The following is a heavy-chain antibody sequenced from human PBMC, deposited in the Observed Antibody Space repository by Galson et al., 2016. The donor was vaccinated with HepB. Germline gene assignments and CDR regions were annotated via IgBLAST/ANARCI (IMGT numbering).Heavy chain of an antibody. J-gene: IGHJ4*02. D-gene: IGHD1-1*01. CDR2: IYYNGHT. V-gene: IGHV4-59*01. CDR3: GRWNEGLDY. Sequence: ETLSLTCTVSGDSLVHYYWGWIRQPPGKGLEWIGHIYYNGHTNYNLSLTSRLSMSVDTSSNQFSLKLSSVTAADTAVYYCGRWNEGLDYWGQGTLVTVSS. CDR1: GDSLVHYY.